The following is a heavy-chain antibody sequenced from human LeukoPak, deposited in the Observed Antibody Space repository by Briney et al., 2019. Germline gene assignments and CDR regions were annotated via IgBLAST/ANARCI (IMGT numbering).Heavy chain of an antibody. V-gene: IGHV3-21*01. CDR3: ARTFSITMVRGATWAFDP. Sequence: PGGSLRLSCAASGFTFSSYSMNWVRQAPGKGLEWVSSISSSSSYIYYADSVKGRFTISRDNAKNSLYLQMNSLRAEDTAVYYCARTFSITMVRGATWAFDPCAREPWSPSPQ. J-gene: IGHJ5*02. D-gene: IGHD3-10*01. CDR2: ISSSSSYI. CDR1: GFTFSSYS.